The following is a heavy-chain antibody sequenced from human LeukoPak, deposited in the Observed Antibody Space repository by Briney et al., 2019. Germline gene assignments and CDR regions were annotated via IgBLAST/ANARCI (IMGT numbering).Heavy chain of an antibody. Sequence: PGGSLRLSCAASGFTFSSFWMSWVRQAPGKGLEWVANIKQDGSEKYYVDSVKGRFTISRDNAENSLHLQMNSLRAEDTAVYYCARTRMIGRGVFDYWGQGTLVTVSS. CDR3: ARTRMIGRGVFDY. CDR2: IKQDGSEK. V-gene: IGHV3-7*04. CDR1: GFTFSSFW. J-gene: IGHJ4*02. D-gene: IGHD3-22*01.